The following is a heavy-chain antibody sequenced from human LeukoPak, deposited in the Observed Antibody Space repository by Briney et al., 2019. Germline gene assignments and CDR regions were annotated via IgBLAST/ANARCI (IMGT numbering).Heavy chain of an antibody. CDR2: ISTSGST. J-gene: IGHJ4*02. Sequence: SETLSLTCTVSGGSISRGTYYWSWIRQPAGKGPQWIGRISTSGSTHYNPSLESRLTISIDTSKNQFSLKLGSVTAADTAVYYCARDLSGTGATTLAYWGLGTLVTVSS. CDR3: ARDLSGTGATTLAY. V-gene: IGHV4-61*02. D-gene: IGHD1-26*01. CDR1: GGSISRGTYY.